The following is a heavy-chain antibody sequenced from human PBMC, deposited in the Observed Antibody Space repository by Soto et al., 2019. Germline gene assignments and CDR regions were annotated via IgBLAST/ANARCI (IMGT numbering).Heavy chain of an antibody. CDR3: ARDKGRDGYGWFDP. D-gene: IGHD5-18*01. V-gene: IGHV1-69*08. J-gene: IGHJ5*02. Sequence: QVQLVQSGAEVKKPGSSVKVSCKASGGTFSSYTLSWVRQAPGQGLEWMGRIIPILGIANYAQKVQGRVTITADKSTSTAYMELSSLRSEDTAVYYCARDKGRDGYGWFDPWGQGTLVTVSS. CDR2: IIPILGIA. CDR1: GGTFSSYT.